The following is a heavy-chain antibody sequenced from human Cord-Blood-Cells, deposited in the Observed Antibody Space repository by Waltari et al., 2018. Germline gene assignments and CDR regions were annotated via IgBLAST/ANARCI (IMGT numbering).Heavy chain of an antibody. CDR2: RNPNSGNT. V-gene: IGHV1-8*01. CDR3: ARGVSSSWYWYFDL. Sequence: QVQLVQSGAEVKKPGASVKVSCKASGYTFTSYDINWVRQATGQGLEWMGWRNPNSGNTGYAQKFQGRVTMTRNTSISTAYMELSSLRSEDTAVYYCARGVSSSWYWYFDLWGRGTLVTVSS. J-gene: IGHJ2*01. D-gene: IGHD6-13*01. CDR1: GYTFTSYD.